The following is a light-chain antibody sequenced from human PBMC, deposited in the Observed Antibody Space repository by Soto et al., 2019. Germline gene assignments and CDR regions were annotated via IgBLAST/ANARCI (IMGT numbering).Light chain of an antibody. Sequence: EVVLTQSPGALSMSPGERATLSCRASQSVDSSYFAWYQQRPGQAPRLLISETSTRATGIPDRFSGSGSGTDFTLTVSRPEPEDFAVYFCQQYGSYPLTFGGGTKVEIK. CDR1: QSVDSSY. CDR2: ETS. V-gene: IGKV3-20*01. J-gene: IGKJ4*01. CDR3: QQYGSYPLT.